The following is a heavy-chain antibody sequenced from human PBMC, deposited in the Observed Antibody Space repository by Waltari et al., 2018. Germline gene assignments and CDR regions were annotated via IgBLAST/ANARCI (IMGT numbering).Heavy chain of an antibody. CDR2: ISWDSGSI. Sequence: EVQLVESGGGLVQPGRSLRLSCAASGFTFDDYAMHWVRQAPGKGLEWVSGISWDSGSIGYADSVKVRFTISRDNAKNSLYLQMNSLRAEDTALYYCAKDGGGGDSPLYYFDYWGQGTLVTVSS. J-gene: IGHJ4*02. CDR3: AKDGGGGDSPLYYFDY. D-gene: IGHD2-21*01. V-gene: IGHV3-9*01. CDR1: GFTFDDYA.